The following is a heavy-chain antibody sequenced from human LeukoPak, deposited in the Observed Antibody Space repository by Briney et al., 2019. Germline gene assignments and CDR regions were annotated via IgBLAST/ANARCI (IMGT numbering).Heavy chain of an antibody. CDR2: ISSSGSTI. Sequence: GGSPRLSCAASGFTFSDYYMSWIRQAPGKGLEWVSYISSSGSTIYYADSVKGRFTISRDNAKNSLYLQMNSLRADGTAVYYCAMADVVVVPAAILSPYYYYGMDVWGQGTTVTVSS. CDR3: AMADVVVVPAAILSPYYYYGMDV. D-gene: IGHD2-2*01. CDR1: GFTFSDYY. J-gene: IGHJ6*02. V-gene: IGHV3-11*01.